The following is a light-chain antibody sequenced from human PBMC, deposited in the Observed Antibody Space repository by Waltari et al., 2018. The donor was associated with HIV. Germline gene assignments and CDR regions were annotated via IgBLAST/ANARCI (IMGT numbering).Light chain of an antibody. CDR2: QDH. CDR3: QTTDTNGVVV. V-gene: IGLV3-25*03. Sequence: SSALTQTPSVSVSPGQTATITCSGEAFPSRYAHWYHQREGQAPYLVIYQDHKRPSGIPDRFSGASSGTVLTLTISGVQTEDEGDYYCQTTDTNGVVVFGGGTKVTVL. CDR1: AFPSRY. J-gene: IGLJ2*01.